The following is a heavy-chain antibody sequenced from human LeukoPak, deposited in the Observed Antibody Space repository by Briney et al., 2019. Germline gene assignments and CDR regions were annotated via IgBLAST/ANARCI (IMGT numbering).Heavy chain of an antibody. V-gene: IGHV3-23*01. CDR1: GFTFSSYA. Sequence: GGSLRLSCAASGFTFSSYAMNWVRQAPGKGLEWVSAINGRGDNTYYADSVKGRFTISRDNSKSTLFLQMNSLRAEDTAIYYCAKDRVSPGFNLFDPWGQGTLITVSS. CDR3: AKDRVSPGFNLFDP. D-gene: IGHD2/OR15-2a*01. CDR2: INGRGDNT. J-gene: IGHJ5*02.